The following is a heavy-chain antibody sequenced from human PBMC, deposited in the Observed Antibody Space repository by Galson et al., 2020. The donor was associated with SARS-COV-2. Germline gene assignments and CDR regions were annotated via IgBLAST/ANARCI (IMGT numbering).Heavy chain of an antibody. V-gene: IGHV3-30*04. J-gene: IGHJ4*02. Sequence: GSLRLSCAASGFTFSSYAMHWVRQAPGKGLEWVAVISYDGSNKYYADSVKGRFTISRDNSKNTLYLQMNSLRAEDTAVYYCARDRWHYDFWSGYYTDWGQGTLVTVSS. D-gene: IGHD3-3*01. CDR3: ARDRWHYDFWSGYYTD. CDR1: GFTFSSYA. CDR2: ISYDGSNK.